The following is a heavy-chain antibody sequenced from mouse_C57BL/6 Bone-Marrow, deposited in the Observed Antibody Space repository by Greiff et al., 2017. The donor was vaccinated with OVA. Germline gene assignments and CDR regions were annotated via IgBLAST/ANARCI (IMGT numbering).Heavy chain of an antibody. CDR3: VGAVYDYDWFAY. CDR2: IRSKSNNYAT. V-gene: IGHV10-1*01. D-gene: IGHD2-4*01. CDR1: GFSFNTYA. Sequence: EVQGVESGGGLVQPKGSLKLSCAASGFSFNTYAMNWVRQAPGKGLEWVARIRSKSNNYATYYADSVKDRFTISRDDSESMLYLQMNNLKTEDTAMYYCVGAVYDYDWFAYWGQGTLVTVSA. J-gene: IGHJ3*01.